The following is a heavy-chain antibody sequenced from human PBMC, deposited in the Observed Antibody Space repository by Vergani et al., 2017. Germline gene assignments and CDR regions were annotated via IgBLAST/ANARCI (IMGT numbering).Heavy chain of an antibody. Sequence: EVQLLESGGGLVQPGGSLRLTCAASEFTFSNYAMNWVRQAPGKGLEWVSGISGSGVSAYYTDSVKGRFTISRDNSKNMLFLQMNNLRTEDTAIYYCAKQYFVSGSYLFDYWGRGTLVTVSS. V-gene: IGHV3-23*01. CDR2: ISGSGVSA. D-gene: IGHD3-16*02. CDR3: AKQYFVSGSYLFDY. J-gene: IGHJ4*02. CDR1: EFTFSNYA.